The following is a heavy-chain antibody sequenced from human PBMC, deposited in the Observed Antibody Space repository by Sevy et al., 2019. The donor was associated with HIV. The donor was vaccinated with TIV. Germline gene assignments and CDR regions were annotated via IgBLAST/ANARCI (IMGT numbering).Heavy chain of an antibody. CDR2: ISFDGSDK. J-gene: IGHJ3*01. Sequence: GGSLRLSCAASGFDFSTYDMHWVRQAPGKGLEWVAFISFDGSDKWYGDSVKGRFTISRDNSNNTLYVQMNTLRDEDTAVYYCAKRERSYYDSSGNYDAFDVWGQGTLVTVSS. D-gene: IGHD3-22*01. V-gene: IGHV3-33*03. CDR3: AKRERSYYDSSGNYDAFDV. CDR1: GFDFSTYD.